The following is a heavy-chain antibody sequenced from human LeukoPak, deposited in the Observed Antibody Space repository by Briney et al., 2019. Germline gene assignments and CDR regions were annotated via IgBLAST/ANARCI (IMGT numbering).Heavy chain of an antibody. V-gene: IGHV4-34*01. Sequence: SETLSLTCAVYGGSFSGYYWSWIRQPPGKGLEWIGEINHSGSTNYNPSLKSRVTISVDTSKNQFSLKLSSVTAADTAVYYCARVITYYYDSSGYFFDYWGQGTLVTVSS. CDR1: GGSFSGYY. CDR3: ARVITYYYDSSGYFFDY. J-gene: IGHJ4*02. D-gene: IGHD3-22*01. CDR2: INHSGST.